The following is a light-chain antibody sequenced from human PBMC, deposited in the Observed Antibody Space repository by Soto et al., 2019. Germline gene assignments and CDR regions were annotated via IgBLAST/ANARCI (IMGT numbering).Light chain of an antibody. Sequence: QSVLTQPPSVSAAPGQKVTISCSGSSSNIGGNSVSWYQQLPGTAPKLLIYDDNKRPSGIPARFSGSKSGTSATLGITGFQTGDEADYYCGSWDSSLSAYVFGTRTKVTVL. CDR3: GSWDSSLSAYV. CDR1: SSNIGGNS. V-gene: IGLV1-51*01. CDR2: DDN. J-gene: IGLJ1*01.